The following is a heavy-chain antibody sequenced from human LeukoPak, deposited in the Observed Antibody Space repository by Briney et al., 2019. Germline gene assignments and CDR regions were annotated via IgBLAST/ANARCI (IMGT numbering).Heavy chain of an antibody. CDR1: GGSISSYY. CDR3: ARDRYYYDSSGYKYMDV. CDR2: IYNSGST. V-gene: IGHV4-4*07. Sequence: SETLSLTCTVSGGSISSYYWSWIRQPAGKGLEWIGRIYNSGSTTYNPSLKGRVTMSVDTSKNQFSLKLSSVTAADTAVYYCARDRYYYDSSGYKYMDVWGKGTTVTVSS. J-gene: IGHJ6*03. D-gene: IGHD3-22*01.